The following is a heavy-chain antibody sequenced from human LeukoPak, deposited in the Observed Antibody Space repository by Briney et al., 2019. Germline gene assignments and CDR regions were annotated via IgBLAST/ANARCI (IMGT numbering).Heavy chain of an antibody. CDR3: ARPSMGGGYNWFDP. V-gene: IGHV4-39*01. J-gene: IGHJ5*02. Sequence: PSETLSLTCTVSGGSISRTTYYWGWIRQPPGKGLDWIGSIYYSGNTYYNPSLKSRVTISLDTSKNQFSLKLSSVTAADTAVYYCARPSMGGGYNWFDPWGQGTLVSVSS. CDR2: IYYSGNT. CDR1: GGSISRTTYY. D-gene: IGHD1-26*01.